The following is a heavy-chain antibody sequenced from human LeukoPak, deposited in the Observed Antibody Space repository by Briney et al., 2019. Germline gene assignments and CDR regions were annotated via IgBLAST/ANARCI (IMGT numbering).Heavy chain of an antibody. J-gene: IGHJ4*02. CDR3: ARDPKYYYDSSGYYSLPDY. D-gene: IGHD3-22*01. CDR1: GYTFTSYD. V-gene: IGHV1-2*02. CDR2: INPNSGGT. Sequence: ASVKVSCKASGYTFTSYDINWVRQAPGQGLEWMGWINPNSGGTNYAQKFQGRVTMTRDTSISTAYMELSRLRSDDTAVYYCARDPKYYYDSSGYYSLPDYWGQGTLVTVSS.